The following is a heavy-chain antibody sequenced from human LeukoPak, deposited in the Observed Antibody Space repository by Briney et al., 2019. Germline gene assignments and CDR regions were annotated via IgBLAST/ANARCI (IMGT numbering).Heavy chain of an antibody. CDR3: ARVSEEWLLSY. CDR2: IKEDGGEK. Sequence: GGSLRLSCAASGFTFSSDWMTWVRQAPGKGLEWVANIKEDGGEKFYLDSVKGRFTISRDNSRNSLYLQMNSLRAEDTAVYYCARVSEEWLLSYGSQGTLVTVSS. V-gene: IGHV3-7*01. D-gene: IGHD3-3*01. CDR1: GFTFSSDW. J-gene: IGHJ4*02.